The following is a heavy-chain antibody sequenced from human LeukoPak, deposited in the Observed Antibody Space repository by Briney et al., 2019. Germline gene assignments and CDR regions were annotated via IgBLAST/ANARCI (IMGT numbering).Heavy chain of an antibody. CDR3: ARASGYCSSTSCYTFDY. J-gene: IGHJ4*02. Sequence: SETLSLTCAVSGGSISSGGYSWSWIRQPPGKGLEWIGYIYHSGSTYYNPSLKSRVTISVDRSKHQFSLKLSSVTAADTAVYYCARASGYCSSTSCYTFDYWGQGTLVTVSS. CDR2: IYHSGST. D-gene: IGHD2-2*02. CDR1: GGSISSGGYS. V-gene: IGHV4-30-2*01.